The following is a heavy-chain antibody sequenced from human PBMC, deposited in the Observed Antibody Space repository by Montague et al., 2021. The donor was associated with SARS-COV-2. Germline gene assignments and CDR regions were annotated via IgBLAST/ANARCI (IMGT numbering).Heavy chain of an antibody. V-gene: IGHV3-66*01. Sequence: SLRLSGAASGFTVSRNYMSWVRQAPGKGLEWVSVIYSGCSTYYAYSVNXRFTISRDNSKNTLYLQMNSLRAEDTAVYYCARFGSVRGEDWFDPWGQGTLVTVSS. CDR1: GFTVSRNY. D-gene: IGHD3-10*01. CDR2: IYSGCST. CDR3: ARFGSVRGEDWFDP. J-gene: IGHJ5*02.